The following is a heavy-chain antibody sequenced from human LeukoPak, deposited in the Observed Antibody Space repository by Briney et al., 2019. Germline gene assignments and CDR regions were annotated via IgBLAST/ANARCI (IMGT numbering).Heavy chain of an antibody. D-gene: IGHD3-22*01. V-gene: IGHV3-74*01. CDR1: GFTFSSYW. J-gene: IGHJ3*01. CDR2: INSDGSST. Sequence: PGGSLRLSCAASGFTFSSYWMHWVRQAPGKGLVWVSRINSDGSSTSYADSVKGRFTISRDNAKNTLYLQMNSLRAEDTAVYYCASRDYYDSSGPRWGQGTMVTVSS. CDR3: ASRDYYDSSGPR.